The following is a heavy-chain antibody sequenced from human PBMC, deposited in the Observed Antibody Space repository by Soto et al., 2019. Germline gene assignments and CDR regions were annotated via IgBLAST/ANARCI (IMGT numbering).Heavy chain of an antibody. CDR3: ARDGDYIHPPLDY. D-gene: IGHD4-4*01. CDR2: IKQDGSEK. Sequence: GGSLRLSXAASGFIFSNYFMSWVRQAPGKGLEWVANIKQDGSEKYYVDSVKGRFTISRDNTKNSVFLQMNSLRAEDTAVYYCARDGDYIHPPLDYWGQGTLVTVSS. V-gene: IGHV3-7*01. J-gene: IGHJ4*02. CDR1: GFIFSNYF.